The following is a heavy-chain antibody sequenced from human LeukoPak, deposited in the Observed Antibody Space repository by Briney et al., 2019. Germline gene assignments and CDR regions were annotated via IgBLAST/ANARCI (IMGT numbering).Heavy chain of an antibody. CDR1: GGSISSYF. D-gene: IGHD3-10*01. CDR2: IYGSGST. CDR3: ARDELVHHYGSGRKYYYMDV. V-gene: IGHV4-4*07. Sequence: TSETLSLTCTVSGGSISSYFWSWIRQPAGKGLEWIGHIYGSGSTNYNPSLKSRVTMSVDTSKNQFSLKLSPVTAADTAVYYCARDELVHHYGSGRKYYYMDVWGKGTTVTISS. J-gene: IGHJ6*03.